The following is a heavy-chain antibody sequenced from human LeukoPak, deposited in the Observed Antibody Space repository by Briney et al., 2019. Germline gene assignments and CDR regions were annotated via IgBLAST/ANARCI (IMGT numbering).Heavy chain of an antibody. J-gene: IGHJ3*02. D-gene: IGHD3-16*02. Sequence: PGGSLRLSCAASGLTVTNAWMNWVRQAPGKGLEWVSAISGSGGSTYYADSVKGRFTISRDNSKNTLYLQMNSLRAEDTAVYYCAKEGYYDYVWGSYRSNAFDIWGQGTMVTVSS. V-gene: IGHV3-23*01. CDR1: GLTVTNAW. CDR3: AKEGYYDYVWGSYRSNAFDI. CDR2: ISGSGGST.